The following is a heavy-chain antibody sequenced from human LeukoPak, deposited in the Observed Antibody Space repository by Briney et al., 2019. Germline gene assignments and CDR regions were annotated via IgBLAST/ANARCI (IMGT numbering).Heavy chain of an antibody. CDR2: IYYSGST. V-gene: IGHV4-31*03. CDR1: GGSISRYY. CDR3: ARGEGYCSGGSCLDHFDY. J-gene: IGHJ4*02. Sequence: KASETLSLTCTVSGGSISRYYWSWIRQHPGKGLEWIGYIYYSGSTYYNPSLKSRVTISVDTSKNQFSLKLSSVTAADTAVYYCARGEGYCSGGSCLDHFDYWGQGTLVTVSS. D-gene: IGHD2-15*01.